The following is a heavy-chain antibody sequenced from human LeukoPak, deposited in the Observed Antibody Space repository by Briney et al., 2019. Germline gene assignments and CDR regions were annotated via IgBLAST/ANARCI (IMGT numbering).Heavy chain of an antibody. Sequence: SETLSLTCTVSGGSVTSYYCNWVRQPPGRGLEWIGYIYYSGGTNYNPSLESRVTISLDTAKNQFSLKLRSVTAEDTAVYYCATTGAKSPSSASWFNIEYWGQGTLVPVSS. D-gene: IGHD6-13*01. J-gene: IGHJ4*02. CDR3: ATTGAKSPSSASWFNIEY. CDR1: GGSVTSYY. CDR2: IYYSGGT. V-gene: IGHV4-59*08.